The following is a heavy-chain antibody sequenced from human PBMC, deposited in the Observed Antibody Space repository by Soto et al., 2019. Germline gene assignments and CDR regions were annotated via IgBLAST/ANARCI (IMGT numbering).Heavy chain of an antibody. CDR2: ISYDGSNK. D-gene: IGHD2-2*01. J-gene: IGHJ4*02. CDR1: GFTFSSYG. V-gene: IGHV3-30*18. CDR3: AKDSVEDRAAAAFDY. Sequence: GGSLRLSCAASGFTFSSYGMHWVRQAPGKGLEWVAVISYDGSNKYYADSVKGRFTISRDNSKNTLYLQMNSLRAEDTAVYYCAKDSVEDRAAAAFDYWGQGTLVTVSS.